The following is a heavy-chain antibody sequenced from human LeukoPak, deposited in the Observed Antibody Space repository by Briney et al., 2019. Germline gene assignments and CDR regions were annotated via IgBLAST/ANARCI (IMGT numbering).Heavy chain of an antibody. Sequence: PGGSLRLSCAASGFTVSSNYMSWVRQAPGKGLEWVAIITYDGSNKDYADVVKGRFTISRDNSKNTLYLQMNSLRAEDTAVYYCARESGAAADMAFDIWGQGTMVTVSS. CDR2: ITYDGSNK. V-gene: IGHV3-30*03. CDR1: GFTVSSNY. J-gene: IGHJ3*02. CDR3: ARESGAAADMAFDI. D-gene: IGHD6-13*01.